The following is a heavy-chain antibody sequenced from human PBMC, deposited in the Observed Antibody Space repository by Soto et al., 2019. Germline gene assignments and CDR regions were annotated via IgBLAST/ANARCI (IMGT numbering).Heavy chain of an antibody. CDR2: VYYTGAT. J-gene: IGHJ6*02. CDR1: GGSVTTGGWY. V-gene: IGHV4-61*08. D-gene: IGHD2-15*01. CDR3: ARVAATRYYYYYYGMDV. Sequence: SETLSLTCNVSGGSVTTGGWYWNWIRQPPGGGLEWIGHVYYTGATDYNPSVRSRVTISVDTSKNQFSLKLSSVTAADTAVYYCARVAATRYYYYYYGMDVWGQGTTVTVSS.